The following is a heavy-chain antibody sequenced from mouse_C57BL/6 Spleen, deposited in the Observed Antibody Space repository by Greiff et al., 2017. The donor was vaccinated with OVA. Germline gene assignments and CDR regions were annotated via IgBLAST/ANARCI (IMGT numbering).Heavy chain of an antibody. Sequence: EVKLQESGGGLVKPGGSLKLSCAASGFTFSSYAMSWVRQTPEKRLEWVATISDGGSYTYYPDNVKGRFTISRDNAKNNLYLQMSHLKSEDTAMYYCGRDDGYYGEDWYFDVWGTGTTVTVSS. CDR2: ISDGGSYT. V-gene: IGHV5-4*01. CDR3: GRDDGYYGEDWYFDV. D-gene: IGHD2-3*01. J-gene: IGHJ1*03. CDR1: GFTFSSYA.